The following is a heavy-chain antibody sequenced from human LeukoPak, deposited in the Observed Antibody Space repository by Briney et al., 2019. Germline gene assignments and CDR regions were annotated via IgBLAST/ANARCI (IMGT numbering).Heavy chain of an antibody. Sequence: ASVKVSCKASGGTFNSYAISWVRQAPGQGLEWMGWINPNSGDTHSAQKFQGRVTMTRDTSIGTAFMELSRLRSDDTAVYYCASPGIRNVFNIWGQGTMVTVSS. D-gene: IGHD1-1*01. CDR2: INPNSGDT. CDR3: ASPGIRNVFNI. CDR1: GGTFNSYA. V-gene: IGHV1-2*02. J-gene: IGHJ3*02.